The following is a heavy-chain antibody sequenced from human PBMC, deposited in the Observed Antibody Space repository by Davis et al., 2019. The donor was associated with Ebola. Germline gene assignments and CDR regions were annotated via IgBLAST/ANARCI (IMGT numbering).Heavy chain of an antibody. J-gene: IGHJ5*01. D-gene: IGHD6-13*01. Sequence: PGGSPRLSCAASGFTFRSYDMHWVRQATGKGLEWVSAIGAAGDTYYPVSVKGRFTISRENAKNSLYLQMNSLRAEDTAVYYCARAGFGSTWFDCWGQGILVTVSS. CDR1: GFTFRSYD. CDR3: ARAGFGSTWFDC. V-gene: IGHV3-13*01. CDR2: IGAAGDT.